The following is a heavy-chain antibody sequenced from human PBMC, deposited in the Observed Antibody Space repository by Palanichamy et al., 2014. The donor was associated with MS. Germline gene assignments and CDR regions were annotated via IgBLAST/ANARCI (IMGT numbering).Heavy chain of an antibody. CDR1: GFTFRSYG. CDR2: IWYDGNNR. J-gene: IGHJ6*03. Sequence: QLQLVESGGGVVQPGMSLRLSCEASGFTFRSYGFHWVRQAPGKGLEWVAVIWYDGNNRWHADAVRGRGFVSRDNSKNTLYLQMNNLRAEDTAVYYCARDKTLVQGSNSYYFQYYMDVWGKGTTVIVSS. V-gene: IGHV3-33*01. D-gene: IGHD3-10*01. CDR3: ARDKTLVQGSNSYYFQYYMDV.